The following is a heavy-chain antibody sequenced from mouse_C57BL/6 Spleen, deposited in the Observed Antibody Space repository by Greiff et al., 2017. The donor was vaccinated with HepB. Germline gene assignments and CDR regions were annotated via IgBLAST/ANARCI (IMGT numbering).Heavy chain of an antibody. CDR1: GYAFSSSW. V-gene: IGHV1-82*01. CDR3: ARKFYGSDWYFDV. D-gene: IGHD1-1*01. CDR2: IYPGDGDT. J-gene: IGHJ1*03. Sequence: QVQLKQSGPELVKPGASVKISCKASGYAFSSSWMNWVKQRPGKGLEWIGRIYPGDGDTNYNGKFKGKATLTADKSSSTAYMQLSSLTSEDSAVYCCARKFYGSDWYFDVWGTGTTVTVSS.